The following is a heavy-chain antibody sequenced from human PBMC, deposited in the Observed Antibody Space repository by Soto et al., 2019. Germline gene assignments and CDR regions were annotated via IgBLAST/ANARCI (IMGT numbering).Heavy chain of an antibody. CDR2: IYWDDDK. CDR3: IQSRCGGDCLQSYASHYYYGMDV. J-gene: IGHJ6*02. D-gene: IGHD2-21*02. Sequence: QITLKESGPTLVKPTQTLTLTCTFSGFSLSTSGVGVGWIRQPPGKALEWLALIYWDDDKRYSLSLRSRLTTNKDTTKNQVVLTMTNMDPVDTATYYCIQSRCGGDCLQSYASHYYYGMDVWGQGTTVTVSS. CDR1: GFSLSTSGVG. V-gene: IGHV2-5*02.